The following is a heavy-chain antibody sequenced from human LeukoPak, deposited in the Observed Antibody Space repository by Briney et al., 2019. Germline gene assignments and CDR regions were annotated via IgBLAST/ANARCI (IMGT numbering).Heavy chain of an antibody. CDR2: IYYSGTT. Sequence: SQTLSLTCTVSGGSISSGNYYWTWIRQHPGKGLEWIGYIYYSGTTFYNPSLKSRVTISIDTSKNQFSLKLTSVTAADTAVYYCARADYYGSSAYPYWGQGTLVTVSS. CDR3: ARADYYGSSAYPY. J-gene: IGHJ4*02. D-gene: IGHD3-22*01. V-gene: IGHV4-31*03. CDR1: GGSISSGNYY.